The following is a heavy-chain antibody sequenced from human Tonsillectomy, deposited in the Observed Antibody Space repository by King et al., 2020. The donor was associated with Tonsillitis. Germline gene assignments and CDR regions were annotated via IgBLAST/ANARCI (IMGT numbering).Heavy chain of an antibody. Sequence: QLVQSGGGVVQPGRSLRLSCAASGFTFSNYGMHWVRQAPGKGLEWVAVISYDGSNKYYADSVKGRFTISRDNSKNTLFLRMNSLSAEDTAVYYCARGDDSSGYYWSFDYWGQGTLVTVSS. CDR1: GFTFSNYG. V-gene: IGHV3-33*05. D-gene: IGHD3-22*01. CDR3: ARGDDSSGYYWSFDY. CDR2: ISYDGSNK. J-gene: IGHJ4*02.